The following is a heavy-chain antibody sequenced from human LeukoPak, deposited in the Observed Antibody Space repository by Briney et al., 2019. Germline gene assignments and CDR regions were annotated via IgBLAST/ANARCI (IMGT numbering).Heavy chain of an antibody. CDR1: GYTLTELS. CDR3: ATGASWIQLWFNYYYYGMDV. CDR2: FDPEDGET. Sequence: ASVKVSCKVSGYTLTELSMHWVRQAPGKGLEWMGGFDPEDGETIYAQKFQGRVTMTEDTSTDTAYMELSSLRSEETAVYYCATGASWIQLWFNYYYYGMDVWGQGTTVTVSS. J-gene: IGHJ6*02. D-gene: IGHD5-18*01. V-gene: IGHV1-24*01.